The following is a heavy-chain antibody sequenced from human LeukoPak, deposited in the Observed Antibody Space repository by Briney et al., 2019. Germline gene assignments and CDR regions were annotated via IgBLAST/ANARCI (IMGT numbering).Heavy chain of an antibody. V-gene: IGHV4-39*02. D-gene: IGHD5-24*01. CDR1: GGSISSSSYY. CDR2: IFYSGNT. Sequence: SETLSLTCTVSGGSISSSSYYWGWIRQPPGKGLEWIGSIFYSGNTYYHASLKSRVTISVDTSKNHFSLKLSSVTAADTAVYFCARVGMAGAFDIWGPGTMVTVSS. CDR3: ARVGMAGAFDI. J-gene: IGHJ3*02.